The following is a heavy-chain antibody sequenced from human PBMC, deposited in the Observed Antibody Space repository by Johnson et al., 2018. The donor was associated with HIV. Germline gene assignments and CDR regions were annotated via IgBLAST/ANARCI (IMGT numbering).Heavy chain of an antibody. D-gene: IGHD4-17*01. CDR3: ARGYGDYSDFFDV. V-gene: IGHV3-30*03. CDR2: ISYDGSNG. J-gene: IGHJ3*01. Sequence: QEKLVESGGGLVQPGGSLRLSCAASGFTFSSYGMHWVRQAPGKGLEWVAVISYDGSNGYYVDSVEGRFTISRDNSSNTLFLQMNSLRVEDTAVYYCARGYGDYSDFFDVWGQGTMVTVSS. CDR1: GFTFSSYG.